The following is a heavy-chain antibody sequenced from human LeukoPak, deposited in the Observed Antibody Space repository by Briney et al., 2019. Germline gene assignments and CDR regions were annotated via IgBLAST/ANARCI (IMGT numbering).Heavy chain of an antibody. Sequence: GASVKVSCKASGYTFTSYYMHWVRQAPGQGLEWMGIINPSGGSTSYAQKFQGRVTMTRDMSTSTVYMELSSLRSEDTAVYYCARWNIAAAVPDYWGQGTLVTVSS. CDR2: INPSGGST. D-gene: IGHD6-13*01. V-gene: IGHV1-46*01. J-gene: IGHJ4*02. CDR1: GYTFTSYY. CDR3: ARWNIAAAVPDY.